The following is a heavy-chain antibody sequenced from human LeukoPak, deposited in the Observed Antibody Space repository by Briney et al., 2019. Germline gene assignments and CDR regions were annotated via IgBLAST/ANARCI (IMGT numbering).Heavy chain of an antibody. Sequence: GGSLRLSCVASGFDLSDYYMSWIRQAPGKGLEWISYISSSGGNIYFADSVKGRFTVSRDNARGSLYLQMNSLTADDTAIYYCARRRDYFDYWGQGAQVTVSS. CDR2: ISSSGGNI. V-gene: IGHV3-11*01. CDR1: GFDLSDYY. CDR3: ARRRDYFDY. J-gene: IGHJ4*01.